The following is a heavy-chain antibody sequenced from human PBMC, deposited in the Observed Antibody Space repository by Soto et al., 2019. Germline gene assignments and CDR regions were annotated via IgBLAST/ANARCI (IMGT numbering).Heavy chain of an antibody. CDR1: GGSLSDYF. J-gene: IGHJ6*03. CDR2: INHLGSI. D-gene: IGHD2-21*01. Sequence: SETLSLACVVSGGSLSDYFWSWIRQPPGMALEWIGEINHLGSINYNPSLKSRVTTSVDTSKNQFSLTLNSVTAADTATYYCARGGISHWAYFYYMDVWDRGTTVTVSS. CDR3: ARGGISHWAYFYYMDV. V-gene: IGHV4-34*01.